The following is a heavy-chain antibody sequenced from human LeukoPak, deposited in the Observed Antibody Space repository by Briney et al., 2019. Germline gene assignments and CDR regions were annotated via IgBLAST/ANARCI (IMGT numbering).Heavy chain of an antibody. CDR2: ISSSSNYI. V-gene: IGHV3-21*01. D-gene: IGHD3-3*01. CDR3: ARDRITIFGVVES. CDR1: GFTFTSYT. Sequence: GGSPRLSCAASGFTFTSYTMNWVRQAPGKGLAWVSSISSSSNYIYYADSVKGRFTISRDNAKNSLYLQMNSLRAEDTAVYYCARDRITIFGVVESWGQGTLVTVSS. J-gene: IGHJ4*02.